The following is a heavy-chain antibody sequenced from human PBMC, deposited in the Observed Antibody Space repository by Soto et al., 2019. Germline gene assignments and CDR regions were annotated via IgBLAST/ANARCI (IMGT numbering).Heavy chain of an antibody. CDR3: ANSLRY. CDR2: ISYDGSNK. D-gene: IGHD4-17*01. CDR1: GFTFSSYA. V-gene: IGHV3-30-3*01. Sequence: QVQLVESGGGVVQPGRSLRLSCAASGFTFSSYAMHWVRQAPGKGLEWVAVISYDGSNKYYADSVKGRFTISRDNSKNTLYLQMNSLRAEDTAVYYCANSLRYWGQGTLVTVSS. J-gene: IGHJ4*02.